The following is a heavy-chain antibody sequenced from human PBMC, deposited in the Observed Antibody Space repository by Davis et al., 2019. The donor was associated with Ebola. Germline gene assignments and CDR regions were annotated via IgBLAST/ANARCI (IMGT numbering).Heavy chain of an antibody. CDR2: ISGSGGST. Sequence: GESLKISCAASGFTFSSYAMSWVRQAPGKGLEWVSAISGSGGSTYYADSVKGRFTISRDNSKNTLYLQMNSLRAEDTAVYYCAKGMRGSYYSLIDYWGQGTLVTVSS. J-gene: IGHJ4*02. CDR3: AKGMRGSYYSLIDY. CDR1: GFTFSSYA. V-gene: IGHV3-23*01. D-gene: IGHD1-26*01.